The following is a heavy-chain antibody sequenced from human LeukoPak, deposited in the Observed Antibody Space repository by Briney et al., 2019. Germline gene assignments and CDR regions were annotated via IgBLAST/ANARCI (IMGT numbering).Heavy chain of an antibody. V-gene: IGHV4-59*01. CDR2: IHYSGNN. CDR1: GGSFSGYY. Sequence: SETLSLTCAVYGGSFSGYYWTWIRQPPGKGLEWIGYIHYSGNNNYNPSLKSRVTISLDTSKNQFSLKLKSVTAADTAVYYCARGVGSGYTDDWGQGTLVTVSS. CDR3: ARGVGSGYTDD. J-gene: IGHJ4*02. D-gene: IGHD3-22*01.